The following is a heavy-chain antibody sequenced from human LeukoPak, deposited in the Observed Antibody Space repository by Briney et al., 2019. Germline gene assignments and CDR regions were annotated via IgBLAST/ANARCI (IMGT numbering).Heavy chain of an antibody. D-gene: IGHD3-22*01. CDR3: ARDNWGDGGYYRTLDY. CDR2: IRYDGSDR. CDR1: GFTFGSYG. Sequence: PGGSLRLSCAASGFTFGSYGIYWVRQAPGKGLEWVAGIRYDGSDRSYADPVKGRFTISRDNSKNTVDLQMNSLRAEDTAMYYCARDNWGDGGYYRTLDYWGQGTLVTVSS. V-gene: IGHV3-33*01. J-gene: IGHJ4*02.